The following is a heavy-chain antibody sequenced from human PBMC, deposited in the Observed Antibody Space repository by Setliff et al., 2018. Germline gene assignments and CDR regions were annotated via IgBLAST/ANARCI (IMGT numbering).Heavy chain of an antibody. J-gene: IGHJ6*03. D-gene: IGHD3-10*01. V-gene: IGHV1-2*02. CDR1: GYTFTGYY. Sequence: ASVKVSCKASGYTFTGYYMHWVRQAPGQGLEWMGWINPNSGGTNYAQKFQGRVTMTGVTSINTTYMELSGLRSDDTAVYYCARTAYYGSGTFPYYYYYYLDVWGKGTTVTVSS. CDR3: ARTAYYGSGTFPYYYYYYLDV. CDR2: INPNSGGT.